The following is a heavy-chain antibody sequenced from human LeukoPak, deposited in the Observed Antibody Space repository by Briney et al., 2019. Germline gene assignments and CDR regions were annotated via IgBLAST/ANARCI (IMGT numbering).Heavy chain of an antibody. Sequence: PGGSLRLSCAASGFTFSSYAMSWVRQAPGKGLEWVSAISGSGGSTYYADSVKGRFTISRDNSKNTLYLQMNSLRAEDTAVYYCAKGPKDRGSGWFEPVDYWGQGTLVTVSS. V-gene: IGHV3-23*01. CDR1: GFTFSSYA. CDR2: ISGSGGST. CDR3: AKGPKDRGSGWFEPVDY. D-gene: IGHD6-19*01. J-gene: IGHJ4*02.